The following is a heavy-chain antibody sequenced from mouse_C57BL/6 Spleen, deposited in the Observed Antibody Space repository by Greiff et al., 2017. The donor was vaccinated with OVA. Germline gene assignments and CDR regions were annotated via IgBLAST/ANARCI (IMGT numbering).Heavy chain of an antibody. D-gene: IGHD4-1*01. Sequence: QVQLKQPGAELVKPGASVKLSCKASGYTFTSYWMQWVKQRPGQGLEWIGEIDPSDSYTNYNQKFKGKATLTVDTSSSTAYMQLSSLTSEDSAVYYCARGLGHYAMDYWGQGTSVTVSS. CDR3: ARGLGHYAMDY. J-gene: IGHJ4*01. CDR1: GYTFTSYW. V-gene: IGHV1-50*01. CDR2: IDPSDSYT.